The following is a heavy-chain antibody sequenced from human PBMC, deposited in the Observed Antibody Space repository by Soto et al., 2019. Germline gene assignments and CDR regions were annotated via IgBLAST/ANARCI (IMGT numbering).Heavy chain of an antibody. D-gene: IGHD3-16*01. CDR1: GFTFSSYA. CDR3: ANPPGPYVWGSSYGMDV. Sequence: GGSLRLSCAASGFTFSSYAMSWVRQAPGKGLEWVSAISGSGGSTYYADSVKGRFTISRDNSKNTLYLQMNSLRAEDTAVYYCANPPGPYVWGSSYGMDVWGQGTTVTVSS. J-gene: IGHJ6*02. CDR2: ISGSGGST. V-gene: IGHV3-23*01.